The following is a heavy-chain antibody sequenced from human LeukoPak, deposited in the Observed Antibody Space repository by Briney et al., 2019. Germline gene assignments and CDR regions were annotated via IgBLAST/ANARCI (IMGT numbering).Heavy chain of an antibody. CDR2: INPNSGGT. V-gene: IGHV1-2*02. CDR3: ARDRPEYYYDSSGYGD. CDR1: GYTFTGYY. D-gene: IGHD3-22*01. J-gene: IGHJ4*02. Sequence: ASVKVSCKASGYTFTGYYMHWVRQAPGQGLEWMGWINPNSGGTNYAQKFQGRVTMTRDTSISTAYMELSRLRSDDTAVYYCARDRPEYYYDSSGYGDWGQGTLVTVSS.